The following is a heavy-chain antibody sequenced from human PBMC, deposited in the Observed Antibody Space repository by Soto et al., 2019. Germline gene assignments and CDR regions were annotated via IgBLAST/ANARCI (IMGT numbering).Heavy chain of an antibody. CDR3: GRNPFGVSSDGVVV. CDR2: LYSTNVA. D-gene: IGHD3-3*01. Sequence: EVQVVESGGGLIQPGGSLRLSCAASEFPVTTNYLTWVRQAPGKGLEWVSLLYSTNVAHYADSVRGRLTISRDISKNMFYLEMNSLRAEDTAVYYCGRNPFGVSSDGVVVWGQGTLVTVSS. J-gene: IGHJ4*02. CDR1: EFPVTTNY. V-gene: IGHV3-53*01.